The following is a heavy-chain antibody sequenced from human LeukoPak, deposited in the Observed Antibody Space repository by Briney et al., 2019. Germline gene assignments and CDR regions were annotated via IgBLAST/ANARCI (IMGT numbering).Heavy chain of an antibody. CDR1: GGSISSYY. J-gene: IGHJ1*01. Sequence: SETLSLTCTVSGGSISSYYWGWIRQPPGKGLEWIGYIYYSGSTNYNPSLKSRVTISVDTSKNQFFLKLSSVTAADTAVYYCARDTPGGFQHWGQGTLVTVSS. CDR3: ARDTPGGFQH. CDR2: IYYSGST. V-gene: IGHV4-59*01. D-gene: IGHD2-15*01.